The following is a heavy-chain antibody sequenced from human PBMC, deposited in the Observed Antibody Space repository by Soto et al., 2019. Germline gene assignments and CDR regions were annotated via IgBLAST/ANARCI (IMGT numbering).Heavy chain of an antibody. J-gene: IGHJ4*02. Sequence: QLVESGGGLVQPGKSLRLSCAASGFTFHDYGMHWARQAPGKGLEWVASIYSGETTYYADSVRGRFTISSDKSKNTLYFQLSSLRIEDTAVYYCTRDGRGLGRLSLFEYWGQGVLVTVSS. CDR3: TRDGRGLGRLSLFEY. CDR2: IYSGETT. CDR1: GFTFHDYG. V-gene: IGHV3-23*04. D-gene: IGHD2-21*02.